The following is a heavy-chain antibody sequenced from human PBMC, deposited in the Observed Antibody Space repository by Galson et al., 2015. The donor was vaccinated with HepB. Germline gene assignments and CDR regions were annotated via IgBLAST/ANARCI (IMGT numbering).Heavy chain of an antibody. CDR3: ATSHPGWFGELLAL. D-gene: IGHD3-10*01. Sequence: SVKVSCKVSGHTLSKLSIHWVRQSPGRGLEWMGHSDPGDGNAIYAQNFLDRVTMTEDTSTDTAYMELSSLRSQDTAIYYCATSHPGWFGELLALWGQGTLVTVSS. CDR1: GHTLSKLS. J-gene: IGHJ4*02. CDR2: SDPGDGNA. V-gene: IGHV1-24*01.